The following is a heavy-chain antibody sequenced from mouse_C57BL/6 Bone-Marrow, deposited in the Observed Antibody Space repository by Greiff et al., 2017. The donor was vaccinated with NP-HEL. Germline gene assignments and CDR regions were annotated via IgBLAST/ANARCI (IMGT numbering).Heavy chain of an antibody. J-gene: IGHJ3*01. CDR1: GYTFTEYS. V-gene: IGHV1-62-2*01. CDR3: ARHEEKDSSGLAWFAY. D-gene: IGHD3-2*02. Sequence: VKLMESGAELVKPGASVKLSCKASGYTFTEYSIHWVKQRPGQGLEWIGWFYPGSGSIKYNEKFKDKATLTADKSSSTGYMELSRLTSEDSAVYVCARHEEKDSSGLAWFAYWGQGTLVTVSA. CDR2: FYPGSGSI.